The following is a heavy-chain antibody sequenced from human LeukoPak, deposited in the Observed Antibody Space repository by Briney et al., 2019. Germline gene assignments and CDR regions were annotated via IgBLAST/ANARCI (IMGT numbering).Heavy chain of an antibody. CDR1: GFCFDTHD. V-gene: IGHV3-21*01. J-gene: IGHJ4*02. CDR3: ARDSRKGGSYSEF. CDR2: ISKTSTNI. D-gene: IGHD3-22*01. Sequence: GGSLRLSCAASGFCFDTHDWSWVRQAPGKGLECVSYISKTSTNIYYADSVKGRFTISRDNAKNLLYLQMNSLRAEDTAVYFCARDSRKGGSYSEFWGQGTVVIVSS.